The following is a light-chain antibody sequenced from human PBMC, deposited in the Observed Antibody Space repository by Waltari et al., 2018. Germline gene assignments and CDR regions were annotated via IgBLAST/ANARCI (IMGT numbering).Light chain of an antibody. CDR3: QAWDSSTVV. Sequence: SYELPQSSYLYVSPGQSATLTCTGGNLRDKCCNWSQQRPGQAPVLVIHQNTKRPSGIPERFSGSNSGNTATLTISETQPLDEADYYCQAWDSSTVVFGGGTKLTVL. CDR1: NLRDKC. V-gene: IGLV3-1*01. CDR2: QNT. J-gene: IGLJ3*02.